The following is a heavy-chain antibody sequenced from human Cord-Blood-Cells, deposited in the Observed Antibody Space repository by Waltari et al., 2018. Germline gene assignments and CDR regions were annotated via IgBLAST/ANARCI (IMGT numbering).Heavy chain of an antibody. J-gene: IGHJ4*02. D-gene: IGHD6-19*01. Sequence: QVQLQESGPGLVKPSGTLSLTCAVSGGSISSSNWWSWLRQPPGKGLEWIGEMYHSGSTNYNPSLKSRVTISVDKSKNQFSLKLSSVTAADTAVYYCAREKVAGSELLYFDYWGQGTLVTVSS. CDR2: MYHSGST. CDR3: AREKVAGSELLYFDY. CDR1: GGSISSSNW. V-gene: IGHV4-4*02.